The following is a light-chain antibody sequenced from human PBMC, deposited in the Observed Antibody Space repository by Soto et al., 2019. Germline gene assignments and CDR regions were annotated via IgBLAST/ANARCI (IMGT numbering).Light chain of an antibody. CDR2: LGA. CDR3: MQALQSPRT. CDR1: QSLSHRNGKTY. Sequence: EIDMTQSPLSLPVTPGEPASISCRSSQSLSHRNGKTYLDWYLQKPGQSPHLLMYLGASRASGFPVMFTGSGTGTDFTLKISRGESEYVGIYYCMQALQSPRTFGQGTKLEIK. J-gene: IGKJ2*01. V-gene: IGKV2-28*01.